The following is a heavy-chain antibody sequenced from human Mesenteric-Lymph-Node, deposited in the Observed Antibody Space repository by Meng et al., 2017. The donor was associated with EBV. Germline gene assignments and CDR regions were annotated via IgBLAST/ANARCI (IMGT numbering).Heavy chain of an antibody. D-gene: IGHD3-10*01. CDR2: INPSGGST. CDR3: ARCITMVRGEGFDY. V-gene: IGHV1-46*01. CDR1: GGTFTSYY. Sequence: QGQLGPAGGGLKKPGSAVKVSCTASGGTFTSYYMHWVRQAHGQGLEWMGIINPSGGSTSYAQKFQGRVTMTRDTSTSTVYMELSSLRSEDTAVYYCARCITMVRGEGFDYWGQGTLVTVFS. J-gene: IGHJ4*02.